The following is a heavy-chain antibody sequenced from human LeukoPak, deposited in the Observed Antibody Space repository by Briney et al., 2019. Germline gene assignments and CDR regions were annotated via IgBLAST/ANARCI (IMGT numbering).Heavy chain of an antibody. Sequence: ASVKVSCKASGYTFTGYYMHWVRQAPGQGLEWMGWINPNSSGTNYAQKFQGWVTMTRDTSISTAYMELSRLRSDDTAVYYCARLYSGYDPGDYFDYWGQGTLVTVSS. V-gene: IGHV1-2*04. CDR3: ARLYSGYDPGDYFDY. D-gene: IGHD5-12*01. CDR1: GYTFTGYY. CDR2: INPNSSGT. J-gene: IGHJ4*02.